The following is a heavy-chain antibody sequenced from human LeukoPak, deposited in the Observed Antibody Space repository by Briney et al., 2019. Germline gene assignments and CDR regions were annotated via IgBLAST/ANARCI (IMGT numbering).Heavy chain of an antibody. CDR3: ARDRDTVTSTYYYYGMDV. D-gene: IGHD4-17*01. CDR1: GFTVSSNY. CDR2: IWYDGSNK. J-gene: IGHJ6*02. V-gene: IGHV3-33*08. Sequence: PGGSLRLSCAASGFTVSSNYMSWVRQAPGKGLEWVAVIWYDGSNKYYADSVKGRFTISRDNSKNTLYLQMNSLRAEDTAVYYCARDRDTVTSTYYYYGMDVWGQGTTVTVSS.